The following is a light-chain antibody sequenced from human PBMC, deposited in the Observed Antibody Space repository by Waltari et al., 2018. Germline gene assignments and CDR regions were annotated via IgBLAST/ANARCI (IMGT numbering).Light chain of an antibody. CDR2: GAS. Sequence: EIVLSQSPRTLSLSPGESATLSCRTRQSVTRALAWYQQKPGQAPRLLIYGASNRATGIPDRCSGSGSGTDFSLTISSLEPEDFAVYYCQHYLRLPVTFGQGTKVEVK. V-gene: IGKV3-20*01. J-gene: IGKJ1*01. CDR3: QHYLRLPVT. CDR1: QSVTRA.